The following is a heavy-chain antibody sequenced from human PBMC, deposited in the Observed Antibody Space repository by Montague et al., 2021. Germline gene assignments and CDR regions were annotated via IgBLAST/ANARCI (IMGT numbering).Heavy chain of an antibody. CDR2: TYYRSKWYN. J-gene: IGHJ5*02. Sequence: CAISGDSVSSNDATCNWNRQSPSIGLEWLGRTYYRSKWYNEYAISVKSRITVNPDTSKNQFTLLLNSVTPEDTAVYYCARGWQKRFDPWGQGTLVTVSS. CDR1: GDSVSSNDAT. D-gene: IGHD5-24*01. CDR3: ARGWQKRFDP. V-gene: IGHV6-1*01.